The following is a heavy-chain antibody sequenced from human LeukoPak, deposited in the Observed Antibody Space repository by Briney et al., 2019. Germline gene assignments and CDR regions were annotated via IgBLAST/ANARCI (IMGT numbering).Heavy chain of an antibody. CDR3: TRGGAARPDY. D-gene: IGHD6-6*01. J-gene: IGHJ4*02. CDR1: GFSFSSYW. V-gene: IGHV3-7*01. CDR2: IDQRGSDK. Sequence: GGSLRLSCAASGFSFSSYWMTWVRQAPGKGLEWVARIDQRGSDKHYVDSVKGRFTVSRDNAKNSLFLQMNSLRDEDTAVYYCTRGGAARPDYWGQGTLVTVSS.